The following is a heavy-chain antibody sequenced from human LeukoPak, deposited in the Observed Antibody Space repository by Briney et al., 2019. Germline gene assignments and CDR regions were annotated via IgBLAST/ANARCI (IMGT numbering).Heavy chain of an antibody. D-gene: IGHD5-24*01. CDR1: GFTVSSHA. V-gene: IGHV3-23*01. J-gene: IGHJ4*02. Sequence: PGGSLRLSCAASGFTVSSHAMSWVRQAPGKGLEWVSAISGSDGSTYYADSVKGRFTISRDSSNNTLYLHLNDLRAEDTAVYYCAKGGSDGDTYIPYVGYWGQGTLVTVSS. CDR3: AKGGSDGDTYIPYVGY. CDR2: ISGSDGST.